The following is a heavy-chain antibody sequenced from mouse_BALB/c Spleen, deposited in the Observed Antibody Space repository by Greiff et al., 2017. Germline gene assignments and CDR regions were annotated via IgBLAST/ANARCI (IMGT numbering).Heavy chain of an antibody. D-gene: IGHD2-1*01. CDR1: GFNIKDTY. J-gene: IGHJ3*01. CDR2: IDPANGNT. CDR3: ARVAPYGNSWLAY. V-gene: IGHV14-3*02. Sequence: VQLQQSGAELVKPGASVKLSCTASGFNIKDTYMHWVKQRPEQGLEWIGRIDPANGNTKYDPKFQGKATITADTSSNTAYLQLSSLTSEDTAVYYCARVAPYGNSWLAYWGQGTLVTVSA.